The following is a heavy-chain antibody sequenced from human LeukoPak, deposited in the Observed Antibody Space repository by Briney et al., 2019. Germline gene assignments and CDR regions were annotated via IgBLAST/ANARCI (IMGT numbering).Heavy chain of an antibody. Sequence: SVKVSCKASGGTFSSYAISWVRQAPGQGLEWMGGIIPIFGTANYAQKFQGRVTITADKSTSTAYMELSSLRSEDTAVYYCARGNRDGYNSFNYWGQGTLVTVSS. D-gene: IGHD5-24*01. V-gene: IGHV1-69*06. CDR3: ARGNRDGYNSFNY. CDR2: IIPIFGTA. CDR1: GGTFSSYA. J-gene: IGHJ4*02.